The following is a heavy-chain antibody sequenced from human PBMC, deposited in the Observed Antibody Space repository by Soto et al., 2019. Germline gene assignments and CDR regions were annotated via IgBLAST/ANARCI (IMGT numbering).Heavy chain of an antibody. CDR3: ARDSSGLLGDY. D-gene: IGHD3-22*01. V-gene: IGHV1-69*06. CDR1: GGTFSSYA. J-gene: IGHJ4*02. Sequence: GASVKVSCKASGGTFSSYAISWVRQAPGQGLEWMGGIIPIFGTANYAQKFQGRVTITVDTTASTAYMELSSLRSEDTAVYYCARDSSGLLGDYWGQGTLVTVSS. CDR2: IIPIFGTA.